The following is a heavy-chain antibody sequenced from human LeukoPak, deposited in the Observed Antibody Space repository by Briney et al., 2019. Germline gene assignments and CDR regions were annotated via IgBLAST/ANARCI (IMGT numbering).Heavy chain of an antibody. CDR1: GGSISSSSFY. V-gene: IGHV4-39*01. D-gene: IGHD1-1*01. J-gene: IGHJ4*02. Sequence: SETLSLTCTVSGGSISSSSFYWGWIRQPPGKGLEWIGSIYYSGNTYYNPSLKSRVTISVDTSKNQFSLKLSSVTAADTAVYYCARHPRPAGRFDYWGQGTLVTVSS. CDR2: IYYSGNT. CDR3: ARHPRPAGRFDY.